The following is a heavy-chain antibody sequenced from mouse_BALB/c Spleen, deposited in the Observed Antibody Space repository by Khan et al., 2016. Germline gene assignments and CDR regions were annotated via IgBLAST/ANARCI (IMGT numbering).Heavy chain of an antibody. Sequence: QVQLQQSGAELAKPGASVKMSCKASGYTFTSYWMHWVKQRPGQGLEWIGYINPSTGYTEYNQKFKDKATLTADKSSSTAYMQLSSLTSEDSAVYYCARDHYYAMDYWCQGTSVTVSS. CDR1: GYTFTSYW. CDR2: INPSTGYT. CDR3: ARDHYYAMDY. J-gene: IGHJ4*01. V-gene: IGHV1-7*01.